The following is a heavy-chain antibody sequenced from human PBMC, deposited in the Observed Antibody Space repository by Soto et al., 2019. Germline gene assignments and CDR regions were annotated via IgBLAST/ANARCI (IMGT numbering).Heavy chain of an antibody. CDR1: GGSISSGGYY. CDR2: IYYSGST. Sequence: KPLETLSLTCTVSGGSISSGGYYWSWIRQHPGKGLEWIGYIYYSGSTYYNPSLKSRVTISVDTSKNQFSLKLSSVTAADTAVYYCARCAKLFGETSHWFDPWGQGTLVTVYS. V-gene: IGHV4-31*03. CDR3: ARCAKLFGETSHWFDP. J-gene: IGHJ5*02. D-gene: IGHD3-3*01.